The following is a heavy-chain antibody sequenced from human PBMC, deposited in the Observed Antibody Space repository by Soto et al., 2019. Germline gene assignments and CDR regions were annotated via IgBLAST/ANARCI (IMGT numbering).Heavy chain of an antibody. J-gene: IGHJ5*02. CDR2: INHSGST. CDR1: GGSFSGYY. Sequence: SETLSLTCAVYGGSFSGYYWSWIRQPPGKGLEWIGEINHSGSTNYNPSLKSRVTISVDTSKNQFSLKLSSVTAADTAVYYCARTSRWILDPNWFDPWGQGTLVTVSS. V-gene: IGHV4-34*01. D-gene: IGHD5-18*01. CDR3: ARTSRWILDPNWFDP.